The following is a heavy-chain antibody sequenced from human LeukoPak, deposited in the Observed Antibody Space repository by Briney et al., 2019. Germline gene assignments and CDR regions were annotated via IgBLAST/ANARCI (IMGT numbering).Heavy chain of an antibody. CDR2: IYYSGST. V-gene: IGHV4-59*01. CDR1: GGSISSYY. CDR3: ARAFSYALAPDY. D-gene: IGHD2-2*01. J-gene: IGHJ4*02. Sequence: HSETLSLTCTVSGGSISSYYWSWIRQPPGKGLEWIGYIYYSGSTNYNPPLKGRVTISVDTSKNQFSLKLSSVTAADTAVYYCARAFSYALAPDYWGQGTLVTVSS.